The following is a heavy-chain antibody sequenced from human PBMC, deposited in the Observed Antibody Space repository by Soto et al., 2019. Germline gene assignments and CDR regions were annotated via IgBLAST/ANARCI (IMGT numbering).Heavy chain of an antibody. J-gene: IGHJ6*02. CDR3: ARLSSSRHSYYGMDF. CDR1: GFTFSSSG. V-gene: IGHV3-30*03. D-gene: IGHD6-13*01. CDR2: ISSDGSNK. Sequence: QVQLVESGGGVVQPGRSLRLSCAASGFTFSSSGMHWVRQAPGKGLEWVAVISSDGSNKYYANSVKGRFTISRDNSKNMLFLKMSLLRAEDTAVYCGARLSSSRHSYYGMDFWGQGTLVTVSS.